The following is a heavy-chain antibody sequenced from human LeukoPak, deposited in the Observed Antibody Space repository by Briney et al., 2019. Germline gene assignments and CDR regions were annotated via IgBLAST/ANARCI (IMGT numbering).Heavy chain of an antibody. CDR2: ISWNSGSI. CDR3: AKDLEYSSSFRIRGVDY. CDR1: GFTFDDYA. J-gene: IGHJ4*02. Sequence: SLRLSCAASGFTFDDYAMHWVRQAPGKGLEWVSGISWNSGSIGYADSVKGRFTISRDNAKNSLYLQMNSLRAEDTALYYCAKDLEYSSSFRIRGVDYWGQGTLVTVSS. V-gene: IGHV3-9*01. D-gene: IGHD6-6*01.